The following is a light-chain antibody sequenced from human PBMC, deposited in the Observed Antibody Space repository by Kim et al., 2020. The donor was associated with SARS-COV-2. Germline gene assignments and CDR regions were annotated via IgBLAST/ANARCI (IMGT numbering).Light chain of an antibody. CDR1: QTVSSN. CDR2: GAS. CDR3: QQFNNWPYT. J-gene: IGKJ2*01. V-gene: IGKV3-15*01. Sequence: SVSPGEIATLSCRASQTVSSNLAWYQQKPGQAPRLLIYGASTRASDIPARFSGSGSGTEFTLTISSLQSEDFAVYYCQQFNNWPYTFAQGTKLEI.